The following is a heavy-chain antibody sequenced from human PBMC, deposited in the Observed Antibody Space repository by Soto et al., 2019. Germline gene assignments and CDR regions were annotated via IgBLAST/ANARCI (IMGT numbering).Heavy chain of an antibody. CDR2: IRGSGGST. CDR1: GFTFSSYA. V-gene: IGHV3-23*01. CDR3: ARDASFFYGMDV. J-gene: IGHJ6*02. Sequence: PEGSLRLSCAASGFTFSSYAMTWVRQAPGKGLEWVSSIRGSGGSTYYADSVKGRFTISRDNSKNTLSLQMNSLRAEDTAVYFCARDASFFYGMDVWGQGTTVTVSS.